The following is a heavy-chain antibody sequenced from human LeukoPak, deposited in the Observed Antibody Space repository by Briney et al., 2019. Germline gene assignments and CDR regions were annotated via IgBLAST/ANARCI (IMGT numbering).Heavy chain of an antibody. Sequence: SETLSLTCTVSGGSISSSSYYWGWIRQPPGKGLEWIGSIYYSGSTYYNPSLKSRVTISVDTSKNQFSLKLSSVTAADTAVYYCARGNDSSGWYPYYYYGMDVWGQGTTVTVSS. D-gene: IGHD6-19*01. CDR1: GGSISSSSYY. J-gene: IGHJ6*02. CDR3: ARGNDSSGWYPYYYYGMDV. CDR2: IYYSGST. V-gene: IGHV4-39*01.